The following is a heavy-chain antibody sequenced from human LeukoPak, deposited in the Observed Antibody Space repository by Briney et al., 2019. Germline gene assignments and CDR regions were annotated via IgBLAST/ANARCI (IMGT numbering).Heavy chain of an antibody. Sequence: PSESLSLTCAVYGGSFSGYYWSWIRQPAGRGMEWIGEINHSGSTNYTPSLKSRVTISVDTSKNQFSLKLSSVTAADTGVYHCARGLEYSSSSPFAYWGQGTPVTVSS. CDR2: INHSGST. CDR1: GGSFSGYY. V-gene: IGHV4-34*01. J-gene: IGHJ4*02. CDR3: ARGLEYSSSSPFAY. D-gene: IGHD6-6*01.